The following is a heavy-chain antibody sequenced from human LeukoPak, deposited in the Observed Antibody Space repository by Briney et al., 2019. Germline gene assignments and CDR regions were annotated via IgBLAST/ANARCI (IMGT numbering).Heavy chain of an antibody. CDR3: ARDRVPYNWNYEFDY. CDR1: GGSMSSGGYY. D-gene: IGHD1-7*01. J-gene: IGHJ4*02. Sequence: SQTLSLTCTVSGGSMSSGGYYWSWIRQPPGKGLEWIGYIYHSGSTYYNPSLKSRVTISVDRSKNQFSLKLSSVTAADTAVYYCARDRVPYNWNYEFDYWGQGTLVTVSS. V-gene: IGHV4-30-2*01. CDR2: IYHSGST.